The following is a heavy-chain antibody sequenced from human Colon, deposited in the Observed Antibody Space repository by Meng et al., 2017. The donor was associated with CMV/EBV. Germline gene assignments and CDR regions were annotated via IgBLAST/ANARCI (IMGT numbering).Heavy chain of an antibody. J-gene: IGHJ4*02. V-gene: IGHV3-13*03. D-gene: IGHD6-19*01. Sequence: GESLKISCAACGFTFSSYDMHWVCQATGKGLEWVSAIGTAGDTYYPGSVKGQFTISRENAKNSLYLQMNSLRAGDTAVYYCARDLSWLGLYYFDYWGQGTLVTVSS. CDR3: ARDLSWLGLYYFDY. CDR2: IGTAGDT. CDR1: GFTFSSYD.